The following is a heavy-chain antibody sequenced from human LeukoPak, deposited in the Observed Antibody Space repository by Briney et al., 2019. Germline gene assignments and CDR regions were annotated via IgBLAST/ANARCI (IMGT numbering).Heavy chain of an antibody. Sequence: PSETLSLTCAVSGYSISSGYYWGWIRQPPGKGLEWIGSIYHSGSTYYNPSLKSRVTISVDTSKNQLSLKLSSVTAADTAVYYCARLANWAVWGQGTLVTVSS. D-gene: IGHD7-27*01. CDR1: GYSISSGYY. J-gene: IGHJ4*02. V-gene: IGHV4-38-2*01. CDR3: ARLANWAV. CDR2: IYHSGST.